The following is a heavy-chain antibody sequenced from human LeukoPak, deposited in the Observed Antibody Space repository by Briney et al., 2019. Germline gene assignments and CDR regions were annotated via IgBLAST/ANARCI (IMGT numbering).Heavy chain of an antibody. Sequence: PGGSLRLSSAASGFTFSSYGMPWVRQAPGKGLEWVAFIRYDGSNKYYADSVKGRFTISRDNSKNTLYLQMNSLRAEDTAVYYCAKFAGYGSGSYPSQDYYYYGMDVWGQGTTVTVSS. CDR3: AKFAGYGSGSYPSQDYYYYGMDV. V-gene: IGHV3-30*02. D-gene: IGHD3-10*01. CDR2: IRYDGSNK. J-gene: IGHJ6*02. CDR1: GFTFSSYG.